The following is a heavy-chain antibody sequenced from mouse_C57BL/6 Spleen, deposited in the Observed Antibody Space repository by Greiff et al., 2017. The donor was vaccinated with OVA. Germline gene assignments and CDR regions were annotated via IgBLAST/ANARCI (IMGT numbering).Heavy chain of an antibody. Sequence: VQLQQSGPELVKPGASVKIPCKASGYTFTDYNMDWVKQSHGKSLEWIGDINPNNGGTIYNQKFKGKATLTVDKSSSTAYMELRSLTSEDTAVYYCARLKSSYERDYFDYWGQGTTLTVSS. CDR2: INPNNGGT. J-gene: IGHJ2*01. V-gene: IGHV1-18*01. D-gene: IGHD1-1*01. CDR1: GYTFTDYN. CDR3: ARLKSSYERDYFDY.